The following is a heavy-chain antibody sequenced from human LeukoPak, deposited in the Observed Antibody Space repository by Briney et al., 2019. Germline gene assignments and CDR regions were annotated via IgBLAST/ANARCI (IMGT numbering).Heavy chain of an antibody. D-gene: IGHD5-24*01. Sequence: PSETLSLTCTVSGGSISSGSYYWSWIRQPAGKGLEWVGRIYTSGSTNYNPSLKSRVTISVDTSKNQFSLKLSSVTAADTAVYYCARGLEMATIQRWGYFDYWGQGTLATVSS. CDR1: GGSISSGSYY. V-gene: IGHV4-61*02. J-gene: IGHJ4*02. CDR3: ARGLEMATIQRWGYFDY. CDR2: IYTSGST.